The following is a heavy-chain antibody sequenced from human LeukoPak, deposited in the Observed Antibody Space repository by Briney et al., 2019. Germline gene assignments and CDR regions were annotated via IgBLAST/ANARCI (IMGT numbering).Heavy chain of an antibody. J-gene: IGHJ5*02. CDR2: FDPEDGET. Sequence: ASVKVSCKVSGYTLTELSMHWVLQAPGKGLEWMGGFDPEDGETIYAQKFQGRVTMTEDTSTDTAYMELSSLRSEDTAVYYGATSHGVATDWFDPWGQGTLVTVSS. V-gene: IGHV1-24*01. CDR3: ATSHGVATDWFDP. CDR1: GYTLTELS. D-gene: IGHD5-12*01.